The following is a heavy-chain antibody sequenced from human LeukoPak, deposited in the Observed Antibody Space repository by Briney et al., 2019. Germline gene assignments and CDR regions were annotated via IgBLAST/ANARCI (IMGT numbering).Heavy chain of an antibody. Sequence: PGGSLRLSCAASGFTLSVYGMHWVRQAPGKGLEWVAVISYDGSNKYYADSVKGRFTISRDNSKNTLYLQMNSLRAEDTAVYYCARSRTWQWLAPLDYWGQGTLVTVSS. V-gene: IGHV3-30*03. CDR3: ARSRTWQWLAPLDY. D-gene: IGHD6-19*01. CDR2: ISYDGSNK. CDR1: GFTLSVYG. J-gene: IGHJ4*02.